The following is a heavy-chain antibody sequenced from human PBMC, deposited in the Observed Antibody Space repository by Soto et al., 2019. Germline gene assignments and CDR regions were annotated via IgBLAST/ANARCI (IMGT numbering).Heavy chain of an antibody. J-gene: IGHJ4*02. CDR1: GFLFSATGVG. Sequence: QITLKESGPMLVKPTQTLTLTCTFSGFLFSATGVGVGWIRQPPGEALECLALIYWDNDKRYDPSLKSRLTITKETSRNQVVLTMTNMDPVDTATYYGAHRRGGYNWSDWDFYYWGQGTLVTVSS. CDR3: AHRRGGYNWSDWDFYY. V-gene: IGHV2-5*05. CDR2: IYWDNDK. D-gene: IGHD1-1*01.